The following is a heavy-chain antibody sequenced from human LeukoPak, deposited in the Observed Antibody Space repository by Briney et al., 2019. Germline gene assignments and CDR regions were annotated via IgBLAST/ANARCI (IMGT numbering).Heavy chain of an antibody. CDR3: ARDVKPVAGYFDC. J-gene: IGHJ4*02. D-gene: IGHD6-19*01. V-gene: IGHV3-66*01. Sequence: GGSLRLSCAASGFTVSSNYMSWVRQAPGKGLEWVSVIYSGGSTYYAASVKGRFTTSRDNSKNTLYLQMNSLRAEDTAVYYCARDVKPVAGYFDCWGQGTLVSVSS. CDR1: GFTVSSNY. CDR2: IYSGGST.